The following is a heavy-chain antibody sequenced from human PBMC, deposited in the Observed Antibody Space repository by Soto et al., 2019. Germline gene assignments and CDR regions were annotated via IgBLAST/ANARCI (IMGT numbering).Heavy chain of an antibody. D-gene: IGHD2-8*01. CDR3: ARSQDIVLMVYARKGTLFDY. V-gene: IGHV4-39*01. CDR2: IYYSGST. J-gene: IGHJ4*02. Sequence: QLQLQESGPGLVKPSETLSLTCTVSGGSISSSSYYWGWIRQPPGKGLEWIGSIYYSGSTYYNPSLKSRVTISVDTSKNQFSLKLSSVTAADTAAYYCARSQDIVLMVYARKGTLFDYWGQGTLVTVSS. CDR1: GGSISSSSYY.